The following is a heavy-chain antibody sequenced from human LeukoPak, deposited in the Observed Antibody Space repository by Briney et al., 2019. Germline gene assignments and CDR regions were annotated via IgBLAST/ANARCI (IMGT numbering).Heavy chain of an antibody. CDR3: AFLDFYGSGTYYNVKAPYY. D-gene: IGHD3-10*01. CDR1: GFTFSSYW. Sequence: GGSLRLSCAASGFTFSSYWMSWVRQAPGKGLEWVSGVSRSGDETYYADSVRGRFTISRDSSQNTLFLQMNSLRAEDTAVYYCAFLDFYGSGTYYNVKAPYYWGQGTLVTVSS. J-gene: IGHJ4*02. V-gene: IGHV3-23*01. CDR2: VSRSGDET.